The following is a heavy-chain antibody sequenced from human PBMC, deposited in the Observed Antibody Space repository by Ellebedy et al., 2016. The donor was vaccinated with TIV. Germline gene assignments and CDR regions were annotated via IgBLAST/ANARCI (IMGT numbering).Heavy chain of an antibody. CDR1: GFTFSSYC. CDR3: ARRYFDL. V-gene: IGHV3-7*01. J-gene: IGHJ2*01. CDR2: IKQDGSEK. Sequence: GESLKISXAASGFTFSSYCMQWVRQAPGKGLEWVANIKQDGSEKHYVDSVRGRFTISRDNAKNSLYLQMNSLRAEDTAVYYCARRYFDLWGRGTLVTVSS.